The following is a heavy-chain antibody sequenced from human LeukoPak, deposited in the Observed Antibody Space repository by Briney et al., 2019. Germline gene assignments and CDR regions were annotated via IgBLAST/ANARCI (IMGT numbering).Heavy chain of an antibody. J-gene: IGHJ6*02. CDR3: ARGYDFLDV. CDR1: GGSISSGGFS. CDR2: MYHSGST. D-gene: IGHD3-3*01. V-gene: IGHV4-30-2*01. Sequence: SETLSLTCAVSGGSISSGGFSSSWIRQPPGKGLEWIGYMYHSGSTYYNPSLKSRVTISEDRSKNQFSLKLSSVTAADTAVYYCARGYDFLDVWGQGTTVTVSS.